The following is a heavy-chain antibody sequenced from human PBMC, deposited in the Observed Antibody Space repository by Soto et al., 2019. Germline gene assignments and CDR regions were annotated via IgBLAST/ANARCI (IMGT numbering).Heavy chain of an antibody. V-gene: IGHV3-21*01. J-gene: IGHJ3*02. CDR2: ISSSSSYI. Sequence: EVQLVESGGGLVKPGGSLRLSCAASGFTFSSYSMNWVRQAPGKGLEWVSSISSSSSYIYYADSVKGRFTISRDNAKNSLYLQMNSRRAEYTAVYYCARGSVAMRLAAFDIWGQGTMVTVSS. D-gene: IGHD5-12*01. CDR1: GFTFSSYS. CDR3: ARGSVAMRLAAFDI.